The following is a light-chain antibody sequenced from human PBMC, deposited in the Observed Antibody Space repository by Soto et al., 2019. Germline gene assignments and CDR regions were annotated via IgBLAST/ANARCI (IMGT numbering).Light chain of an antibody. Sequence: AIRMTQSPSSFSASTGDRVTITFLASQGISSYLAWYQQKPGKAPKLLIYAASSLQSGVPSRFSGSGSGTEFSFTVTSLQSEDFAVYYCQQYDQWPITFGQGTRLEIK. CDR1: QGISSY. CDR2: AAS. V-gene: IGKV1-8*01. CDR3: QQYDQWPIT. J-gene: IGKJ5*01.